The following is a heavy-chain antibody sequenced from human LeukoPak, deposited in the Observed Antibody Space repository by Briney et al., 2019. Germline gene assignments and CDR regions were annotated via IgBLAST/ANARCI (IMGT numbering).Heavy chain of an antibody. CDR1: GYTFTSYY. V-gene: IGHV1-46*01. CDR3: ARDCLDGDSSGYYDY. CDR2: INPSVGST. J-gene: IGHJ4*02. Sequence: ASVKVSCKASGYTFTSYYMHWVRQAPGQGLEWMGIINPSVGSTTYAQKFQGRVTMTRDTSTSTVYMELSSLRSEDTAVYYCARDCLDGDSSGYYDYWGQGTLVTVSS. D-gene: IGHD3-22*01.